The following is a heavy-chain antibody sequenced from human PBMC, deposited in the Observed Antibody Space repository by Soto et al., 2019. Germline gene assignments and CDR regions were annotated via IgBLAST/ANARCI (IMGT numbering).Heavy chain of an antibody. CDR1: GYTFTSYG. Sequence: ASVKVSCKTSGYTFTSYGISWVRQAPGQGLEWMGWISTNKGNTNYAQKFQGRVTMTTDTFTSTAYMELRSLRSDDTAVYYCATRSPAFDYWGQGTLVTVSS. CDR2: ISTNKGNT. J-gene: IGHJ4*02. CDR3: ATRSPAFDY. V-gene: IGHV1-18*01.